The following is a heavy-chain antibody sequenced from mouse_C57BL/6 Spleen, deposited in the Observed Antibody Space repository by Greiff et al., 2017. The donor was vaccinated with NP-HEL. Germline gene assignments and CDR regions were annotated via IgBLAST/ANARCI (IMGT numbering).Heavy chain of an antibody. CDR3: ARGAYSNYRTWFAY. V-gene: IGHV2-2*01. J-gene: IGHJ3*01. CDR2: IWSGGST. CDR1: GFSLTSYG. D-gene: IGHD2-5*01. Sequence: QVQLKESGPGLVQPSQSLSITCTVSGFSLTSYGVHWVRQSPGKGLEWLGVIWSGGSTDYNAAFISRLSISKDNSKSQVVFKMNSLQADDTAIYYCARGAYSNYRTWFAYWGQGTLVTVSA.